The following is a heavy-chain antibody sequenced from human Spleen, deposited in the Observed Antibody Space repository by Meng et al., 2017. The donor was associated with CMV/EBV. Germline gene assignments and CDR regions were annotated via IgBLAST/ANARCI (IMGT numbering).Heavy chain of an antibody. CDR2: VKSKSDGGTR. CDR3: ATGTGRSDFDY. CDR1: TLTLRTFA. D-gene: IGHD1-1*01. J-gene: IGHJ4*02. Sequence: GESLKISCAASTLTLRTFAMNWVRQAPGKGLEWVGRVKSKSDGGTRDYAAPVKGRFTISRDDSKNTLYLQMNSLKTEDTAVYYCATGTGRSDFDYWGQGTLVTVSS. V-gene: IGHV3-15*07.